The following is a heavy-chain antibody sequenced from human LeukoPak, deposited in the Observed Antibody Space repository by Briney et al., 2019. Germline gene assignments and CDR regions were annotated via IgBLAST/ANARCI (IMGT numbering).Heavy chain of an antibody. CDR3: AKDIEAVLRYFDWFGAFDI. D-gene: IGHD3-9*01. CDR1: GFTFSSYA. J-gene: IGHJ3*02. CDR2: ISGSGGST. Sequence: GGSLRLSCAASGFTFSSYAMSWVRQAPGKGLEWVSAISGSGGSTYYADSVKGRFTISRDNSKNTLYLQMNSLRAEDTAVYYCAKDIEAVLRYFDWFGAFDIWGQGTMVTVSS. V-gene: IGHV3-23*01.